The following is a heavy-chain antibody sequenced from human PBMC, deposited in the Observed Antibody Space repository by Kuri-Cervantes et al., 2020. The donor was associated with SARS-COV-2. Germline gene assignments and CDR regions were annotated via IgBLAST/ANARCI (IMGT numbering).Heavy chain of an antibody. V-gene: IGHV4-59*01. D-gene: IGHD6-19*01. CDR3: ARSSGWAAAFDI. J-gene: IGHJ3*02. CDR2: IYYSVST. CDR1: GGSISSYY. Sequence: SETLSLTCTVSGGSISSYYWSWIRQPPGKGLEWIGYIYYSVSTNYNPSLKSRVTISVDTSKNQFSLKLSSVTAADTAVYYCARSSGWAAAFDIWGQGTMVTVSS.